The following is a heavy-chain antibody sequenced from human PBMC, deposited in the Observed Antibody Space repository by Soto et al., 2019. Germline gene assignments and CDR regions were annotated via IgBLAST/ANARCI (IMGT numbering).Heavy chain of an antibody. J-gene: IGHJ3*02. D-gene: IGHD2-15*01. CDR3: ASSALFYCSDGSCRRVYAFDI. V-gene: IGHV5-51*01. CDR1: GCTFINHG. CDR2: IYPGDSNN. Sequence: GVSLRLSCTAAGCTFINHGIRWVRQMPGKGLEWVGIIYPGDSNNSYAQSFQGQVTISADKSISTPYLQWSSLKASDTAMYYCASSALFYCSDGSCRRVYAFDIWGQGTMVPVSS.